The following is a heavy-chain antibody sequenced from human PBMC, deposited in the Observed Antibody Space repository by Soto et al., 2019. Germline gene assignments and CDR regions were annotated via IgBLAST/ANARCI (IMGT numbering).Heavy chain of an antibody. CDR2: LNGGTGQT. D-gene: IGHD1-1*01. J-gene: IGHJ6*02. CDR3: ARGKGMEENYFYYGLDI. V-gene: IGHV1-3*01. CDR1: GYTFSTYA. Sequence: ASVKVSCKASGYTFSTYAMHWVRQAPGQSLEWMGWLNGGTGQTRYSQKFQDRVIITRDTSASTGYMELSSLTSEDTAVYYCARGKGMEENYFYYGLDIWGQGATVTVSS.